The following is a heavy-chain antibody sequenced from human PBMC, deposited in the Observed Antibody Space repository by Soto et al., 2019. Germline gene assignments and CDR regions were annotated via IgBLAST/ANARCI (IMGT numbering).Heavy chain of an antibody. CDR1: GCSVSSGSYY. D-gene: IGHD3-10*01. CDR2: IYYSGST. Sequence: SETLSLPCPVSGCSVSSGSYYWSWIRQPPGKGLEWIGYIYYSGSTNYKPSLKSRVTISVDTSKNQFSLKLSSVTTADTAVYYCARISEWFVPTYGFDVWGQGITVIVSS. J-gene: IGHJ6*02. CDR3: ARISEWFVPTYGFDV. V-gene: IGHV4-61*01.